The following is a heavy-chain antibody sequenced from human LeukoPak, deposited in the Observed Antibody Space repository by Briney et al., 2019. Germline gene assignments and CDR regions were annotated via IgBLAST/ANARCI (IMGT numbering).Heavy chain of an antibody. CDR1: GGTFSSYA. Sequence: ASVKVSCKASGGTFSSYAISWVRQAPGQGLEWMGWISTYNGDTKYAQRLQGRVTMTTDTSTSTAYMELRSLRSDDTAVYYCARSSTWIYFYYFDYWGQGTLVTVSS. D-gene: IGHD5-12*01. CDR3: ARSSTWIYFYYFDY. J-gene: IGHJ4*02. CDR2: ISTYNGDT. V-gene: IGHV1-18*01.